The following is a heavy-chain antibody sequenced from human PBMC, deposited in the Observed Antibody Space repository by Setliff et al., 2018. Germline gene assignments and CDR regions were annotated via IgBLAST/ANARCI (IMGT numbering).Heavy chain of an antibody. CDR1: GGSISSSSYQ. D-gene: IGHD2-2*01. J-gene: IGHJ4*01. Sequence: KASETLSLTCTVSGGSISSSSYQWGWVRQTPGKGLEWIGYVYNNGNNGITKYNPSLRSRVTMSLDTSKNNFSMQLRSVTAADTALYYCARDYCGPTSCFAKYFDNWGHGILVTVSS. V-gene: IGHV4-39*07. CDR3: ARDYCGPTSCFAKYFDN. CDR2: VYNNGNNGIT.